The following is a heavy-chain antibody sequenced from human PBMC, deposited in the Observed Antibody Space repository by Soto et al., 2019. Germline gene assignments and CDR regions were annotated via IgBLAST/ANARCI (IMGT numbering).Heavy chain of an antibody. D-gene: IGHD4-17*01. CDR2: IYWDDDK. CDR3: AHTDYAGGGSNYGMDV. J-gene: IGHJ6*02. Sequence: QITLKESGPTLVKPTQTLTLTCTFSGFSLRVSEVGVGWIRQPPGKALEWLALIYWDDDKRYSPSLRSRLTITKDTSKNQVVLTMTNMDPVDTATYYCAHTDYAGGGSNYGMDVWGQGTTVTVS. CDR1: GFSLRVSEVG. V-gene: IGHV2-5*02.